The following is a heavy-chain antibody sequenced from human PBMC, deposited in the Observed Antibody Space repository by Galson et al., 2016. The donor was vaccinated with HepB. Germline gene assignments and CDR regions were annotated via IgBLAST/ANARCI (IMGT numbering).Heavy chain of an antibody. V-gene: IGHV4-59*01. CDR1: GGSINSYF. D-gene: IGHD3-10*01. Sequence: SETLSLTCSVSGGSINSYFWSWIRQPPGKGLEWIGYTSDSGNTKYNPSLKSRVTISVDTSMNRFSLTLASVTAADTAVYYCARDKINGSYYYYGLDVWGRGTTVTVSS. J-gene: IGHJ6*02. CDR2: TSDSGNT. CDR3: ARDKINGSYYYYGLDV.